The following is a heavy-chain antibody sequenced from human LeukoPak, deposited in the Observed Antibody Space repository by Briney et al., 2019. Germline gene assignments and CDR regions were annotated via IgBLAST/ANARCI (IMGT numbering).Heavy chain of an antibody. D-gene: IGHD6-19*01. Sequence: PGRSLRLSCAASGFTFSSYGMHWVRQAPGKGLEWVAVISYDGSNKYYADSVKGRFTISRDNSKNTLYLQMNSLRAEDTAVYYCAKDFIAVPGYWGQATLVTVSS. V-gene: IGHV3-30*18. J-gene: IGHJ4*02. CDR2: ISYDGSNK. CDR1: GFTFSSYG. CDR3: AKDFIAVPGY.